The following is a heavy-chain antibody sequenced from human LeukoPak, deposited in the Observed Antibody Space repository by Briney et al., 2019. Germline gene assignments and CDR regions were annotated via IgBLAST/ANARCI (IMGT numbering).Heavy chain of an antibody. D-gene: IGHD2-2*01. CDR3: ARVLRSSTHYYFYYYMDV. J-gene: IGHJ6*03. CDR2: IYSSGST. V-gene: IGHV4-4*07. CDR1: GGPISNYY. Sequence: TPSETLSLTCTVSGGPISNYYWSWIRQPAGKGLEWIGRIYSSGSTNYNASLRSRVTMSVDTSQNQFSLKLTSVTAADTAVYYCARVLRSSTHYYFYYYMDVWGKGATVTVSS.